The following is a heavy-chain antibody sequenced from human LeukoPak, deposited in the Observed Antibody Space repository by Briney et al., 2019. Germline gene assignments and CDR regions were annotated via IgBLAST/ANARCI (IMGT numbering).Heavy chain of an antibody. J-gene: IGHJ4*02. V-gene: IGHV3-7*03. D-gene: IGHD6-19*01. CDR2: MYQDGSEK. CDR3: ARGGQAVAGPEGY. Sequence: SGGSLRLSCAASGFIFSAYWVTWVRQAPGKGLEWVANMYQDGSEKYYVDSVKGRFTISRDNAKNSLYLQMNSLRAEDTAVYYCARGGQAVAGPEGYWGQGTLVTVSS. CDR1: GFIFSAYW.